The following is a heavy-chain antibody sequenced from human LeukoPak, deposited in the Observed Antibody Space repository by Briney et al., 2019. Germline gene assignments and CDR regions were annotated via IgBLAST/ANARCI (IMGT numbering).Heavy chain of an antibody. CDR1: GFTFSSYW. CDR3: ARAYSSTWIYYFGY. CDR2: IKQDGSEK. V-gene: IGHV3-7*01. Sequence: GGSLRLSCAASGFTFSSYWMSWVRQAPGKGLEWVANIKQDGSEKYYVDSVKGRFTISRDNAETSLYLQMNGLGAEDTAVYYCARAYSSTWIYYFGYWGQGTLVTVSS. D-gene: IGHD6-13*01. J-gene: IGHJ4*02.